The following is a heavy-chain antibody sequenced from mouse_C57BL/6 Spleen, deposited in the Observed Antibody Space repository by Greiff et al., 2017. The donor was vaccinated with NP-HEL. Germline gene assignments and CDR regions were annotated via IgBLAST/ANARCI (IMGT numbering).Heavy chain of an antibody. CDR2: IYWDDDK. V-gene: IGHV8-12*01. D-gene: IGHD4-1*01. CDR3: AREDVGYFDY. J-gene: IGHJ2*01. Sequence: QVTLKECGPGILQSSQTLSLTCSFSGFSLSTSGMGVSWIRQPSGKGLEWLAHIYWDDDKRYNPSLKSRLTISKDTSRNQVFLKITSVDTADTATYYCAREDVGYFDYWGQGTTLTVSS. CDR1: GFSLSTSGMG.